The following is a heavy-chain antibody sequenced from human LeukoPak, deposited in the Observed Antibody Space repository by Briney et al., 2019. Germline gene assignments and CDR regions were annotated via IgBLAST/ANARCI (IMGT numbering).Heavy chain of an antibody. CDR2: ISSNGGST. D-gene: IGHD6-13*01. CDR1: GFTFSSYA. CDR3: VKGGPGIAAAGVYYYYGMDV. J-gene: IGHJ6*02. Sequence: PGGSLRLSCSASGFTFSSYAMHWVRQAPGKGLEYVPAISSNGGSTYYADSVKGRFTISRDNSKNTLYLQMSRLRAEDTAVYYCVKGGPGIAAAGVYYYYGMDVWGQGTTVTVSS. V-gene: IGHV3-64D*06.